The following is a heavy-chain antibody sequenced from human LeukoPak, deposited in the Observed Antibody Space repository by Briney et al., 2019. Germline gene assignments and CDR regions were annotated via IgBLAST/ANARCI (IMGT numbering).Heavy chain of an antibody. V-gene: IGHV4-59*08. J-gene: IGHJ3*02. CDR1: GGSISSYY. CDR2: IYYSGST. CDR3: ARHGGVVRGEGSDGFDI. D-gene: IGHD3-10*01. Sequence: SETLSLTCTVSGGSISSYYWSWIRQPPGKGLEWIGYIYYSGSTNYNPSLKSRVTTSLDTSKNQFSLKLSSVTAADTAVYYCARHGGVVRGEGSDGFDIWGQGTMVTVSS.